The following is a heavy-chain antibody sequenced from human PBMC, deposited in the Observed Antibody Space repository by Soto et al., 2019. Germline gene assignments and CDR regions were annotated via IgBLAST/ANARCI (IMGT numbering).Heavy chain of an antibody. D-gene: IGHD3-3*01. CDR3: ARGRRTIFGVVTYFDY. Sequence: QVQLQQWGAGLLKPSETLSLTCAVYGGSFSGYYWSWIRQPPGKGLEWIGEINHSGSTNYNPSLQSRVTISVDTSTNQFSLKLSSVTAADTAVYYCARGRRTIFGVVTYFDYWGQGTLVTVSS. V-gene: IGHV4-34*01. CDR1: GGSFSGYY. CDR2: INHSGST. J-gene: IGHJ4*02.